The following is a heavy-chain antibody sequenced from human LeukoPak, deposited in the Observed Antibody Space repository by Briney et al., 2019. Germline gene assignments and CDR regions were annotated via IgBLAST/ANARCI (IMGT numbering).Heavy chain of an antibody. V-gene: IGHV1-69*13. CDR1: GGTFRRHG. CDR2: IIPIFGTA. D-gene: IGHD3-9*01. Sequence: SVKVSCKASGGTFRRHGISWVRQARGQGLEWMGGIIPIFGTANYAQKFQGRVTIAAGESTDESTSTAYMELSSLRSEDTAVYYCARGGSDYDILTGYYHYFGYWGQGTLVTVSS. CDR3: ARGGSDYDILTGYYHYFGY. J-gene: IGHJ4*02.